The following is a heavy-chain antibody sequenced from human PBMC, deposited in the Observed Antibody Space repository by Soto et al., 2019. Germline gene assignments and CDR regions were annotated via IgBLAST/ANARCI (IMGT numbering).Heavy chain of an antibody. V-gene: IGHV3-30-3*01. CDR3: ARERLATHRSNWFDP. D-gene: IGHD3-9*01. CDR1: GFTFSSYA. CDR2: ISYDGSNK. J-gene: IGHJ5*02. Sequence: GGSLRLSCAASGFTFSSYAMHWVRQAPGKGLEWVAVISYDGSNKYYADYVKGRFTISRDNSKNTLYLQMNSLRAEDTAVYYCARERLATHRSNWFDPWGQGTLVTVSS.